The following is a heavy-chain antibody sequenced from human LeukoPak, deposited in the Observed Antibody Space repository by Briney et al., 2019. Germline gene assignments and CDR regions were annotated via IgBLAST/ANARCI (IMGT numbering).Heavy chain of an antibody. CDR3: ARGGPYDILTGYDFDY. D-gene: IGHD3-9*01. CDR1: GGSFSGYY. CDR2: INHSGST. J-gene: IGHJ4*02. Sequence: PSETLSLTCAVYGGSFSGYYWSWIRQPPGKGLEWIGEINHSGSTNHNPSLKSRVTISVDTSKNQFSLKLSSVTAADTAVYYCARGGPYDILTGYDFDYWGQGTLVTVSS. V-gene: IGHV4-34*01.